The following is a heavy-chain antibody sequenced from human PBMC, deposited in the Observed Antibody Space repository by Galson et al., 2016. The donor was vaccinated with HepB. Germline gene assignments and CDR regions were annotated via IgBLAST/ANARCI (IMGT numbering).Heavy chain of an antibody. Sequence: KASGYTFDSYGIGWVRQAPGQGLEWMGWISVYNGNTNFAQKFQDRVTLTTDTSTSTVYMELSSLTSDDTAVYYCARGGYSAYDYNYWGQGTPVTVSS. V-gene: IGHV1-18*01. D-gene: IGHD5-12*01. CDR2: ISVYNGNT. CDR1: GYTFDSYG. CDR3: ARGGYSAYDYNY. J-gene: IGHJ4*02.